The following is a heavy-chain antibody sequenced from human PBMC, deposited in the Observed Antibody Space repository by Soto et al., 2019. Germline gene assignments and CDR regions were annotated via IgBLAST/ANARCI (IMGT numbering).Heavy chain of an antibody. D-gene: IGHD3-10*01. CDR2: IDPSDSYT. V-gene: IGHV5-10-1*01. CDR1: GYSFTSYW. J-gene: IGHJ6*02. Sequence: GESLKISGKGSGYSFTSYWISWVRQMPGKGLEWMGRIDPSDSYTNYSPSFQGHVTISADKSISTAYLQWSSLKASDTAMYYCAKDRGGLRYYYGLDVWGQGTTVTVSS. CDR3: AKDRGGLRYYYGLDV.